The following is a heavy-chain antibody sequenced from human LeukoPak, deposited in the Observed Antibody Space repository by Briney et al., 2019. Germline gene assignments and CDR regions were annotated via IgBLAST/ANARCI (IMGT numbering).Heavy chain of an antibody. Sequence: SETLSLTCTVSGGSISSYYWSWIRQPPGEGLEWIGYIYYSGSTNYNPSLKSRVTTSVDTSKNQFSLKLSSVTAADTAVYYCARLYSSSLGRVFDYWGQGTLVTVSS. J-gene: IGHJ4*02. D-gene: IGHD6-13*01. V-gene: IGHV4-59*01. CDR3: ARLYSSSLGRVFDY. CDR2: IYYSGST. CDR1: GGSISSYY.